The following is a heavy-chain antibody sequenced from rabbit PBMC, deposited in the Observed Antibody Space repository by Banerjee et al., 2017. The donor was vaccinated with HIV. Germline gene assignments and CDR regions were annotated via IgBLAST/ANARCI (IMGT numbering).Heavy chain of an antibody. V-gene: IGHV1S40*01. Sequence: QSLEESGGALVKPGASLTLTCTASGFDFSNYYYMCWVRQAPGKGLEFIACMYTGSGSAYYANWARGRFTISKTSSTTVTLQMTSLTVADTATYFCARGAYHSYGDTVYHFNLWGPGTLVTVS. D-gene: IGHD6-1*01. J-gene: IGHJ4*01. CDR3: ARGAYHSYGDTVYHFNL. CDR1: GFDFSNYYY. CDR2: MYTGSGSA.